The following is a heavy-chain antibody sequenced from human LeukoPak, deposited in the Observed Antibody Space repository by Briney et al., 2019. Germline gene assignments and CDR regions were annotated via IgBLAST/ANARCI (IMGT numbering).Heavy chain of an antibody. D-gene: IGHD3-22*01. J-gene: IGHJ4*02. CDR3: ASVAGYYYDSSIDY. CDR2: INHSGST. Sequence: SETLSLTCAVYGGSFSGYYWSWIRQPPGKGLEWIGEINHSGSTNYNPSLKSRVTISVDTSKNQFSLKLSSVTAADTAVYYCASVAGYYYDSSIDYWGQGTLVTVSS. V-gene: IGHV4-34*01. CDR1: GGSFSGYY.